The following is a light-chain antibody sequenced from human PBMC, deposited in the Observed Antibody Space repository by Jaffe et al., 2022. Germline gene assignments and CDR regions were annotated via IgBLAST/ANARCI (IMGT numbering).Light chain of an antibody. CDR1: QSIGSS. J-gene: IGKJ2*01. CDR3: HQSSSFPYT. Sequence: EIVLTQSPDFQSVTPNEKVTITCRASQSIGSSLHWYQQKPDQSPKLLIKFASQSISGVPSRFSGSVSGTDFTLTINSLDAEDVATYYCHQSSSFPYTFGQGTKLEIK. CDR2: FAS. V-gene: IGKV6-21*02.